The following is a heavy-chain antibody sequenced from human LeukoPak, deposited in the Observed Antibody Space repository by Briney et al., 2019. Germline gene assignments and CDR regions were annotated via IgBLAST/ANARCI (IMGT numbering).Heavy chain of an antibody. CDR2: ISYDGSNK. J-gene: IGHJ6*02. CDR1: GFTSSSYG. Sequence: TGRSLRLSCAASGFTSSSYGMHWVRQAPGKGLEWVAVISYDGSNKYYADSVKGRFTISRDNSKNTLYLQMNSLRAEDTAVYYCAKDYYDSSGYYYYYGMDVWGQGTTVTVSS. CDR3: AKDYYDSSGYYYYYGMDV. V-gene: IGHV3-30*18. D-gene: IGHD3-22*01.